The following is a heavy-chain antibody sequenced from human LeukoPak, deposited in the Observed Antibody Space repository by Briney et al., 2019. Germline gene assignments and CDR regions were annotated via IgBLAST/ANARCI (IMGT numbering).Heavy chain of an antibody. CDR1: GFTVSSNY. Sequence: GGSLRLSCAASGFTVSSNYMSWVRQAPGKGLEWVSGIYSGGSTYYADSVKGRFTISRDNSKNTLYLQMNSLRAEDTAVYYCAKDQTGSSWYSLDYWGQGTLVTVSS. V-gene: IGHV3-66*02. CDR3: AKDQTGSSWYSLDY. D-gene: IGHD6-13*01. CDR2: IYSGGST. J-gene: IGHJ4*02.